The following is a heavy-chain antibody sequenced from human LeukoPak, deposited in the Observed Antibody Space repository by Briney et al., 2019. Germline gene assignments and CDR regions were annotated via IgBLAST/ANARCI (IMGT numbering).Heavy chain of an antibody. CDR2: ISGSGGGT. Sequence: GGSLRLSCAASGFTVNSNYMSWVRQAPGKGLEWVSGISGSGGGTYYADSVKGRFTISRGNSENTLYLQMNSLGADDTAVYYCARGRIGPDYWGQGTLVTVSS. V-gene: IGHV3-23*01. CDR1: GFTVNSNY. D-gene: IGHD3/OR15-3a*01. CDR3: ARGRIGPDY. J-gene: IGHJ4*02.